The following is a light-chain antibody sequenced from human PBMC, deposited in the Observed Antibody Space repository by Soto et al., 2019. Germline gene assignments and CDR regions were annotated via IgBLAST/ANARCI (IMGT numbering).Light chain of an antibody. CDR2: EVS. CDR1: SSDVGDYNY. J-gene: IGLJ1*01. CDR3: SSYTSSTNYV. V-gene: IGLV2-14*01. Sequence: QSALTQPASVSGSPGQSITISCTGTSSDVGDYNYVSWYQQHPGKAPKLMIYEVSNRPSGVSNRFSGSKSGNTASLTISGLQAEDEADYYCSSYTSSTNYVFGAGTKVTV.